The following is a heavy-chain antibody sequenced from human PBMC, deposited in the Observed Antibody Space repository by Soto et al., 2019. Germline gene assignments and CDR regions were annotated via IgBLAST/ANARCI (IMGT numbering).Heavy chain of an antibody. CDR2: IYRSGST. J-gene: IGHJ4*02. V-gene: IGHV4-38-2*02. CDR3: ARDGEWQQPYDY. Sequence: SETLSLTCVVSGYSISSGYYWGWIRQPPGKGLEWIGNIYRSGSTYYNPSLKSRVTISVDTSKNQFSLKLSSVTAADTAVYYCARDGEWQQPYDYWGLGTLVTVSS. CDR1: GYSISSGYY. D-gene: IGHD6-13*01.